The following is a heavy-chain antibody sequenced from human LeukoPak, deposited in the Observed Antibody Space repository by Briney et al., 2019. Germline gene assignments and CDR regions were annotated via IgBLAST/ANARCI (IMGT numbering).Heavy chain of an antibody. V-gene: IGHV4-59*01. CDR2: IYYSGGT. D-gene: IGHD4-17*01. CDR3: ARVGGGDYYLSFDY. Sequence: KAAETLSLTCTVSGGSISSYYWSRIWQPPGKGLEWIGYIYYSGGTNYNPSLKSRVTISVDTSKNQFSLKLSSVTAADTAVYYCARVGGGDYYLSFDYWGQGTLVTVSS. CDR1: GGSISSYY. J-gene: IGHJ4*02.